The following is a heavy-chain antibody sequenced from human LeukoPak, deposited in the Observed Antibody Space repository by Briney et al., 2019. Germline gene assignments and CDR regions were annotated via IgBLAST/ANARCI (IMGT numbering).Heavy chain of an antibody. V-gene: IGHV1-2*02. CDR1: GYTFTGYY. D-gene: IGHD6-6*01. CDR2: INPNSGGT. CDR3: ARGDSYRSSSRWKTFDY. Sequence: ASVKVSCKASGYTFTGYYMHWVRQAPGQGLEWMGWINPNSGGTNYAQKFQGRVTMTRDTSISTAYMELSRLRSEDTAVYYCARGDSYRSSSRWKTFDYWGQGTLVTVSS. J-gene: IGHJ4*02.